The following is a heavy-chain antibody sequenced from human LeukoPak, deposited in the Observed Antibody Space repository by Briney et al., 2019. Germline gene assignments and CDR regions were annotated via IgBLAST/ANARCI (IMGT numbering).Heavy chain of an antibody. D-gene: IGHD4-17*01. J-gene: IGHJ5*02. Sequence: ASVKVSCKASGYTFTSYGISWVRQAPGQGLEWMGWISAYNGNTNYAQKLQGRVTMTRDTSISTAYMELSRLRSDDTAVYYCARVNYGDNVGFDPWGQGTLVTVSS. CDR1: GYTFTSYG. CDR2: ISAYNGNT. CDR3: ARVNYGDNVGFDP. V-gene: IGHV1-18*01.